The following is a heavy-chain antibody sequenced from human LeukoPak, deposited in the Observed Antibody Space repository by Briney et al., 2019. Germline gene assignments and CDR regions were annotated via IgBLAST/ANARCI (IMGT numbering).Heavy chain of an antibody. D-gene: IGHD2-2*01. J-gene: IGHJ3*02. CDR2: IYTSGST. CDR1: GGSISSYY. V-gene: IGHV4-4*07. Sequence: PSETLSLTCTVAGGSISSYYWSWIRQPDGKGLEWIGRIYTSGSTNYNPSLKSRVTISVDKSKNQFSLKLSSVTAADTAVYYCARSDIVVVPAAHPGAFDIWGQGTMVTVSS. CDR3: ARSDIVVVPAAHPGAFDI.